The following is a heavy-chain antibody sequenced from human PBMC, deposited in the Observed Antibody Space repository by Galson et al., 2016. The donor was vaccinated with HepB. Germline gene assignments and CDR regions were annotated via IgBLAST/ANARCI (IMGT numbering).Heavy chain of an antibody. Sequence: SVKVSCKASGYSFTYYAIHWVRQAPGQRPEWMGCINAGNGYAKYAENFQDRVTFTRDTSAKIVYMDLSSLRSEDTAVYYCARDSKYGSGSYYNGDYFDYWGQGTLVTVSS. D-gene: IGHD3-10*01. CDR1: GYSFTYYA. CDR2: INAGNGYA. CDR3: ARDSKYGSGSYYNGDYFDY. J-gene: IGHJ4*02. V-gene: IGHV1-3*01.